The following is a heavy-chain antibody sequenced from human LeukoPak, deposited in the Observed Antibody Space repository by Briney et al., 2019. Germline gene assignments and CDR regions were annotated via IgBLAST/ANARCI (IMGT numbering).Heavy chain of an antibody. CDR3: AKDQSGGRYNWFDP. CDR2: IWYDGSNK. J-gene: IGHJ5*02. CDR1: GFTFSTYG. D-gene: IGHD3-16*01. Sequence: GGSLRLSCAASGFTFSTYGMHWVRQAPGKGLEWVAVIWYDGSNKYYADSVKGRFTISRDNSKNTLYLQMNSLRAEDTAVYYCAKDQSGGRYNWFDPWGQGTLVTVSS. V-gene: IGHV3-30*02.